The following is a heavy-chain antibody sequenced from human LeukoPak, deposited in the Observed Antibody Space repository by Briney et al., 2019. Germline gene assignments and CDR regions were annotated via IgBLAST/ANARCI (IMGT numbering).Heavy chain of an antibody. D-gene: IGHD1-26*01. CDR3: ARRSLGIGSYYDY. CDR2: IKQDGSEK. V-gene: IGHV3-7*01. Sequence: GGSLRLSCAASGFTFSIYWMSWVRQAPGKGLEWVANIKQDGSEKYYVDSVKGRITISRDNAKNSLYLQMNSLRAEDTAVYYCARRSLGIGSYYDYWGQGTLVTVSS. J-gene: IGHJ4*02. CDR1: GFTFSIYW.